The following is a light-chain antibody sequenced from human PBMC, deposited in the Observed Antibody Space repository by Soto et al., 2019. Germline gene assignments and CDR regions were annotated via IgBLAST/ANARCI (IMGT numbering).Light chain of an antibody. CDR3: SSYTSSSTLV. CDR2: DVS. V-gene: IGLV2-14*01. J-gene: IGLJ1*01. Sequence: QSALTQPASVSGSPGQSITISCTGTSSDVGGYNYVSWYQQYPGKGPKLMIHDVSNRPSGVSNRFSGSKSGNTASLTISGLQAEDEADYYCSSYTSSSTLVFGPGT. CDR1: SSDVGGYNY.